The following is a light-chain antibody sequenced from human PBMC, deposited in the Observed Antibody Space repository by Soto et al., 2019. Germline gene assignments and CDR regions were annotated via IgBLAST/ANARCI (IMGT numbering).Light chain of an antibody. J-gene: IGLJ2*01. CDR3: SSYTSSNTLI. Sequence: QSALTQPPSVSGSPGQSVTISCTGTGSDIGVYNRVSWYQQPPGTAPKLMISEVRDRTSGVPDRFSGSKSGNTAPLTISGLQSEDEADYYCSSYTSSNTLIFGGGTKLTVL. V-gene: IGLV2-18*02. CDR2: EVR. CDR1: GSDIGVYNR.